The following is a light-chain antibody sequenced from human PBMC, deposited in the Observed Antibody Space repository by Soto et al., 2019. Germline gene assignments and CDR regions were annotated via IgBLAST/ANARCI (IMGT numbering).Light chain of an antibody. CDR1: QSVIRY. J-gene: IGKJ4*01. V-gene: IGKV3-11*01. Sequence: EIVLTQSPVTLSLSPGDTATLSCRASQSVIRYVAWYQQKPGQPPRLLIYDATIRASGIPARFSGSGSGTDFSLTISSLEPEDFAVYYCQQRYHLPPLTFGGGTKVEVK. CDR3: QQRYHLPPLT. CDR2: DAT.